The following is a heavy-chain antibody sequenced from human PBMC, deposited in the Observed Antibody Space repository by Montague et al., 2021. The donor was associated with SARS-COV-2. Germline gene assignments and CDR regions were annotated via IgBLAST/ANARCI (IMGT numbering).Heavy chain of an antibody. V-gene: IGHV4-61*02. CDR3: ARDTEVEIRTYSYYKMDV. Sequence: TLSLTCTVSGGSVNSGNYYWSWIRQPAGKRLEWTGRISTSGNTNYNPSLKSRLSILVDTSKNQFSLNLRSVTAADTAVYYCARDTEVEIRTYSYYKMDVWGLGTTVTVS. CDR2: ISTSGNT. CDR1: GGSVNSGNYY. D-gene: IGHD2-21*01. J-gene: IGHJ6*02.